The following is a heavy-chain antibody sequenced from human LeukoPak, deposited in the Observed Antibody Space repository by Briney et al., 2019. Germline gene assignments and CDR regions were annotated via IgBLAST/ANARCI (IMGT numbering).Heavy chain of an antibody. V-gene: IGHV3-20*04. CDR2: INWNGGST. CDR3: ARDRGYSYAATDY. D-gene: IGHD5-18*01. J-gene: IGHJ4*02. CDR1: GFTFDDYG. Sequence: PGGSLRLSCAASGFTFDDYGMSWVRQAPGEGLEWVSGINWNGGSTGYADSVKGRFTISRDNAKNSLYLQMNSLRAEDTAFYYCARDRGYSYAATDYWGQGTLVTVSS.